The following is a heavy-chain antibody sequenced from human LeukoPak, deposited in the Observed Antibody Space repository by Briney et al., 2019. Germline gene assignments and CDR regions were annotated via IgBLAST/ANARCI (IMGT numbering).Heavy chain of an antibody. D-gene: IGHD3-10*01. CDR1: GFTFSSFA. J-gene: IGHJ4*02. CDR3: AKTVGSGHC. Sequence: GGSLRLSCSASGFTFSSFALSWVRQAPGKGLEWVSGIIGSGGSAYYADSVKGRFTISRDNSKNTLYLQMNSLRAEDTAVYYCAKTVGSGHCWSQGTLVTVSS. CDR2: IIGSGGSA. V-gene: IGHV3-23*01.